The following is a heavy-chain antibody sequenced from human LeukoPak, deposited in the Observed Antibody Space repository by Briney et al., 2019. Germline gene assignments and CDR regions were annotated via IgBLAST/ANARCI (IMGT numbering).Heavy chain of an antibody. CDR1: GFTFSSYA. J-gene: IGHJ4*02. CDR3: AKDRGEDYGDYYFDY. CDR2: TSGSGGST. D-gene: IGHD4-17*01. V-gene: IGHV3-23*01. Sequence: GGSLRLSCAASGFTFSSYAMSWVRQAPGKGLEWVSATSGSGGSTCYADSVKGRFTISRDNSKNTLYLQMNSLRAEDTAVYYCAKDRGEDYGDYYFDYWGQGTLVAVSS.